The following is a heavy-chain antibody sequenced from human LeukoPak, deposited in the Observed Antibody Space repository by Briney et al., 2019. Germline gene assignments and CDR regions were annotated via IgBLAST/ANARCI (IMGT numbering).Heavy chain of an antibody. Sequence: ASVKVSCKASGYTFTSYAMNWVRQAPGQGLEWMGWINTNTGNPTYAQGFTGRFVFSLDTSVSTAYLQITSLKAEDTAVYYCARVVGCGGDCYSGISDYWGQGTLVTVSS. CDR3: ARVVGCGGDCYSGISDY. J-gene: IGHJ4*02. V-gene: IGHV7-4-1*02. CDR1: GYTFTSYA. D-gene: IGHD2-21*02. CDR2: INTNTGNP.